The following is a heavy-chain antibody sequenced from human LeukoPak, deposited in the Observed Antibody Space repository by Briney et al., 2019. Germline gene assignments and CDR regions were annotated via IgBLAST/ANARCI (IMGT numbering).Heavy chain of an antibody. J-gene: IGHJ4*02. V-gene: IGHV4-59*08. D-gene: IGHD3-10*01. CDR2: IYYSGYP. Sequence: SETLSLTCTVSGGSISSNYWSWMRQPPGKGLEWIGFIYYSGYPNYNPSLKSRVTISVDTSNNQFSLKLSSVTAADTAVYYCARHFDHVGSGIYEYWGQGTLVTVSS. CDR3: ARHFDHVGSGIYEY. CDR1: GGSISSNY.